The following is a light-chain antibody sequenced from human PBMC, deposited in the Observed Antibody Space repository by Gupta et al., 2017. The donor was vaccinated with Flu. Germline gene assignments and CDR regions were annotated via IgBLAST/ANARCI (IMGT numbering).Light chain of an antibody. V-gene: IGLV2-8*01. CDR1: SSDGGGYNY. Sequence: TSSDGGGYNYVSWHQQHPGKAPKLMIYEVSKRPSGVPDRFSGSKSGNTASLTVSGLQAEDEADYYCSSYAGINNLVFGGGTKLTVL. CDR2: EVS. CDR3: SSYAGINNLV. J-gene: IGLJ3*02.